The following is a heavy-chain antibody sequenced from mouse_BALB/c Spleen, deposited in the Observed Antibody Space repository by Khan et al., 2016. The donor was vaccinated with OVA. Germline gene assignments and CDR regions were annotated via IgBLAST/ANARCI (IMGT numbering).Heavy chain of an antibody. Sequence: VQLQESGAELVRPGVSVKISCKGSGYTFTDFTMHWVKQSHAMSLEWIGVISTYYGHATYNQKFKDKATMTVDKSSSTAYMELARLTSEDSAIYDCAEGWGGNRFADWGQGTLVTVSA. CDR3: AEGWGGNRFAD. CDR1: GYTFTDFT. D-gene: IGHD1-1*02. J-gene: IGHJ3*01. CDR2: ISTYYGHA. V-gene: IGHV1S137*01.